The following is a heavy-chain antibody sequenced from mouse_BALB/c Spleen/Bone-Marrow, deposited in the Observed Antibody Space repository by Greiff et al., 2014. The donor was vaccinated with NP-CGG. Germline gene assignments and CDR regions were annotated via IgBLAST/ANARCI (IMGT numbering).Heavy chain of an antibody. CDR1: GYSITSGYS. Sequence: VQLQQPGPDLVKPSQSLSLTCTVTGYSITSGYSWHWIRQFPGNKLEWMGYIQYSGSTNYNPSLKSRISITRDTSKNQFFLQLNSVTTEDTATYYSARRGSIYDGYLDYWGQGTTLTVSS. J-gene: IGHJ2*01. CDR3: ARRGSIYDGYLDY. CDR2: IQYSGST. V-gene: IGHV3-1*02. D-gene: IGHD2-3*01.